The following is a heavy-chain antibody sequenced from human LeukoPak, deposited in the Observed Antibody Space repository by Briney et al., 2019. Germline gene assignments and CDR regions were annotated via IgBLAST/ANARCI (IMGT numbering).Heavy chain of an antibody. CDR1: GYRFTDHW. Sequence: GESLKISCKGSGYRFTDHWIAWVRQMPGKGLEWMGIIYPGDSNARYSPSFQGQVTMSADKSIRTAYLQWSSLKASDTGMYYCAREGDSSGRPHWGQGTLVTVSS. CDR2: IYPGDSNA. V-gene: IGHV5-51*01. D-gene: IGHD3-22*01. J-gene: IGHJ4*02. CDR3: AREGDSSGRPH.